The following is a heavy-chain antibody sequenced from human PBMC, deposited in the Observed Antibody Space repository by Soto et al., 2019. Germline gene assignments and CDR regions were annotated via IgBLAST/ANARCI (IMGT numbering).Heavy chain of an antibody. V-gene: IGHV6-1*01. CDR3: AGELQVHHGLGY. CDR2: TYYRSKWYN. Sequence: PSQTLSLTCAISGDSVSSNTATWNWFRQSPSRGLEWLGRTYYRSKWYNEYAVSVKSRITINPDTSKNQFSLQLNSVTPEDTAVYYCAGELQVHHGLGYWGQGTLVTVSS. J-gene: IGHJ4*02. D-gene: IGHD3-10*01. CDR1: GDSVSSNTAT.